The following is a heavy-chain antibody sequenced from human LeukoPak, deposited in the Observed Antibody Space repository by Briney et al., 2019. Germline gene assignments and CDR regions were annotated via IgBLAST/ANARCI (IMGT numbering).Heavy chain of an antibody. CDR3: AKAGGVVVPAAISVNFQH. D-gene: IGHD2-2*01. Sequence: GGSLRLSCVASGFTFSSYAMSWVRETPARGLEWVSSLRGNGDAFYADSVKGRFTISRDNSKNTLYLQMNSLRAEDTAVYYCAKAGGVVVPAAISVNFQHWGQGTLVTVSS. CDR2: LRGNGDA. J-gene: IGHJ1*01. V-gene: IGHV3-23*01. CDR1: GFTFSSYA.